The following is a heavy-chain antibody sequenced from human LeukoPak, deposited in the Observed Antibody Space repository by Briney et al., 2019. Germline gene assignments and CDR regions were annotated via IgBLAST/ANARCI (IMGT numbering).Heavy chain of an antibody. D-gene: IGHD5-12*01. CDR1: GFTFSSYG. Sequence: GGSLRLSCAASGFTFSSYGMHWVRQAPGKGLEWVAFIRYDGSNKYYADSVKGRFTISRDNSKNTLYLQMNSLRVDDTAVYYCARLDSGYNAYAPFDHWGQGTLVTVSS. CDR2: IRYDGSNK. J-gene: IGHJ4*02. CDR3: ARLDSGYNAYAPFDH. V-gene: IGHV3-30*02.